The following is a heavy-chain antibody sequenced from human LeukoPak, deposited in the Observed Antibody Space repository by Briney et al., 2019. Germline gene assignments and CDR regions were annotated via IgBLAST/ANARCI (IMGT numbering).Heavy chain of an antibody. CDR3: ARDHMGPTPLDH. V-gene: IGHV3-74*01. D-gene: IGHD3-16*01. CDR2: IDGDGRAT. J-gene: IGHJ4*02. CDR1: GFTFSSYW. Sequence: WWSLRLSCAASGFTFSSYWRHWVRQAPGKARVWVSEIDGDGRATGYADSGKGRFTISRNNAKTTLYLQLNSLRTEDTAVYPCARDHMGPTPLDHWGQGTLVTVSS.